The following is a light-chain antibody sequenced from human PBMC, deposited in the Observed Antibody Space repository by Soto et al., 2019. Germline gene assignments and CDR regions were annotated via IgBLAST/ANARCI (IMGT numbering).Light chain of an antibody. J-gene: IGKJ5*01. V-gene: IGKV1-39*01. CDR3: QQSYITPVT. CDR2: AAS. CDR1: QSISSY. Sequence: IQMTQAPSPLSASVGDRPTITCRASQSISSYLNWYQQKPGKAPKLLIYAASSLESGVPSRFSGSGSGTGFTLTISSLQPEDFATYHCQQSYITPVTFGQGPRLEIK.